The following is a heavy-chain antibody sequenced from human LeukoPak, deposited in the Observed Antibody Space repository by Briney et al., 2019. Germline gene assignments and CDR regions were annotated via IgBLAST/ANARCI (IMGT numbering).Heavy chain of an antibody. J-gene: IGHJ5*02. Sequence: GEPLRISCEGSGYSFTSHWISWVRQMPGKGLEWMGRIDPRASYINYAPSFQGHVTISVDKSISTAYLQWSSLKASDTAMYYCAKHGTTGTDTWFDPWGQGTLVTVSP. CDR1: GYSFTSHW. D-gene: IGHD1-1*01. CDR3: AKHGTTGTDTWFDP. V-gene: IGHV5-10-1*01. CDR2: IDPRASYI.